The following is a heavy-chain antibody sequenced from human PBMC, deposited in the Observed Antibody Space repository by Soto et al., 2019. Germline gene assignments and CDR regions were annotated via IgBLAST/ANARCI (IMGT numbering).Heavy chain of an antibody. J-gene: IGHJ4*02. Sequence: SVKVSCKASGGTFSSYAISRVRQAPGQGLEWMGGIIPIFGTANYAQKFQGRVKITADESTSTAYMELSSLRSEDTAVYYCARDQSGADLGSPDYWGQGTLVTVSS. CDR1: GGTFSSYA. CDR2: IIPIFGTA. CDR3: ARDQSGADLGSPDY. D-gene: IGHD1-26*01. V-gene: IGHV1-69*13.